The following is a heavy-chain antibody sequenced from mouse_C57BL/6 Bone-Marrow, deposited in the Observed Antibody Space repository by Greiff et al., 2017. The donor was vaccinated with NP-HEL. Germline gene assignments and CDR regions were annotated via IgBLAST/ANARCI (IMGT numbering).Heavy chain of an antibody. V-gene: IGHV1-5*01. CDR1: GYTFTSYW. Sequence: VQLQQSGTVLARPGASVKMSCKTSGYTFTSYWMHWVKQRPGQGLEWIGAIYPGNSDTSYNQKFKGKTKLTAVTSASTAYMELSSLTNEDSAVYYCTRSIYYYGSSLFAYWGQGTLVTVSA. J-gene: IGHJ3*01. CDR2: IYPGNSDT. CDR3: TRSIYYYGSSLFAY. D-gene: IGHD1-1*01.